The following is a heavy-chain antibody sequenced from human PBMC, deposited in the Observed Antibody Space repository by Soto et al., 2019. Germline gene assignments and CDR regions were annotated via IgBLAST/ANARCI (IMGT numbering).Heavy chain of an antibody. Sequence: QVQLVQSGAEVKKPGSSVKVSCKASGGTFSSYAISWVRQAPGQGLEWMGGIIPIFGTANYAQKFQGRVTITADESTSTAYMELSSLRSEDTAVYYCARDKDEYQRLSRAFDIWGQGTMVTVSS. J-gene: IGHJ3*02. CDR3: ARDKDEYQRLSRAFDI. CDR2: IIPIFGTA. CDR1: GGTFSSYA. V-gene: IGHV1-69*01. D-gene: IGHD2-2*01.